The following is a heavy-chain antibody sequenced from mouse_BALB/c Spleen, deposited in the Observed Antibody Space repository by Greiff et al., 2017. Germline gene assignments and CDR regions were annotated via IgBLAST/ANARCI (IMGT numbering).Heavy chain of an antibody. CDR3: VSAYYGNRGDV. D-gene: IGHD2-10*01. V-gene: IGHV10-1*02. CDR2: IRSKSNNYAT. Sequence: GGGLVQPKGSLKLSCAASGFTFNTYAMNWVRQAPGKGLEWVARIRSKSNNYATYYADSVKDRFTISRDDSQSMLYLQMNNLKTEDTAMYYCVSAYYGNRGDVWGAGTTVTVSS. J-gene: IGHJ1*01. CDR1: GFTFNTYA.